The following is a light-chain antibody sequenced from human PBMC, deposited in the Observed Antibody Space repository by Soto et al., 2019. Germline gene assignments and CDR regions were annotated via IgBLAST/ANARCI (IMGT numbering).Light chain of an antibody. CDR2: SNN. J-gene: IGLJ3*02. V-gene: IGLV1-44*01. CDR3: AAWDGSLNGWV. CDR1: NSNIGTNS. Sequence: QSVLTQPPSASGTPGQRVTIPCSGSNSNIGTNSMNWYQQLPGTAPKLLIHSNNQRPSGVPDRLSGSKSGTSASLAISGLQSEDEADYYCAAWDGSLNGWVFGGGTKLTVL.